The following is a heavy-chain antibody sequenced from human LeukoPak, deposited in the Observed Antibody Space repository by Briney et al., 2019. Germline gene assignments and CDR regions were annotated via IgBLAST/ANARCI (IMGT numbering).Heavy chain of an antibody. CDR2: IRYDASNK. Sequence: GGSLRLSCAASGFTFSNYGMHWVRQAPGKGLEWVTFIRYDASNKFYADSVKGRFTISRDNSKNTVYLQMNSLKVEDTAVYYCAKDQGDLAVVPAAGPYYFDYWGQGTLVTVSS. V-gene: IGHV3-30*02. CDR1: GFTFSNYG. D-gene: IGHD2-2*01. J-gene: IGHJ4*02. CDR3: AKDQGDLAVVPAAGPYYFDY.